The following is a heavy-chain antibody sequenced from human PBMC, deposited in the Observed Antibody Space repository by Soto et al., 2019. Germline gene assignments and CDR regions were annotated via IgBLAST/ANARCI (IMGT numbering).Heavy chain of an antibody. V-gene: IGHV1-18*01. Sequence: QIQLVQSGAEVKKPGASVKVSCKASGYNFFDYGVSWVRQAPGQGLEWMGWVSPKSGNTDYARKVQGRVTMTTDISTSKAYMELRGLISDDTGVYYCARGRTVSSIGPLLVWGQGTLVSVS. CDR2: VSPKSGNT. J-gene: IGHJ1*01. CDR1: GYNFFDYG. CDR3: ARGRTVSSIGPLLV. D-gene: IGHD1-1*01.